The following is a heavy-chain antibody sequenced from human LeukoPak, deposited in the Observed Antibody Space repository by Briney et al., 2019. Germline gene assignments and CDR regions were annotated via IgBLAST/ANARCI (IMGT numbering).Heavy chain of an antibody. J-gene: IGHJ6*02. CDR1: GFTFSSYA. V-gene: IGHV3-33*08. CDR3: ARDPPLWFGELSAYGMDV. D-gene: IGHD3-10*01. CDR2: IWYDGSNK. Sequence: PGESLRLSCAASGFTFSSYAMSWVRQAPGKGLEWVAVIWYDGSNKYYADSVKGRFTISRDNSKNTLYLQMNSLRAEDTAVYYCARDPPLWFGELSAYGMDVWGQGTTVTVSS.